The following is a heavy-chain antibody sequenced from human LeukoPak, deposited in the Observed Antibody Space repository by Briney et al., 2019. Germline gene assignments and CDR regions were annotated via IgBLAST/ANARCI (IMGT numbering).Heavy chain of an antibody. Sequence: PGGSLRLSCAASGFTFRSYGMNWVRQAPGKGLEWVAVISYDGSNKYYADSVKGRFTISRDNSKNTLYLQMNSLRAEDTAVYYCAREEATITWGYYFDYWGQGTLVTVSS. CDR3: AREEATITWGYYFDY. CDR2: ISYDGSNK. V-gene: IGHV3-30*03. D-gene: IGHD5-24*01. J-gene: IGHJ4*02. CDR1: GFTFRSYG.